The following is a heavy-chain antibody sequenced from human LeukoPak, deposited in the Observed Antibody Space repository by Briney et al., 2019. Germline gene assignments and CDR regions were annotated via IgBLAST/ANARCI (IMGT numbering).Heavy chain of an antibody. Sequence: GGSLRLSCAASGFTFSSYGMHWVRQAPGKGLEWVAVISYDGSNKYYADSVKGRFTISRDNSKNTLYLQMNSLRAEDTAVYYCAKDGSIVGATRGGYFDYWGQGTLVTVSS. CDR1: GFTFSSYG. V-gene: IGHV3-30*18. CDR3: AKDGSIVGATRGGYFDY. CDR2: ISYDGSNK. J-gene: IGHJ4*02. D-gene: IGHD1-26*01.